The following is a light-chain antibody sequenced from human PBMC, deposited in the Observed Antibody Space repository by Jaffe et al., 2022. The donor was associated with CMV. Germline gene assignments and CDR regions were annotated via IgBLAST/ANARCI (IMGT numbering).Light chain of an antibody. Sequence: QSALTQPPSVSGSPGQSVTISCTGTSSDVGSYDRVSWYQQPPGTAPKLMIYEVSNRPSGVPDRFSGSKSGNTASLTISGLRAEDEADYYCTSYTSISNVVFGGGTKLTVL. CDR2: EVS. J-gene: IGLJ2*01. CDR1: SSDVGSYDR. CDR3: TSYTSISNVV. V-gene: IGLV2-18*02.